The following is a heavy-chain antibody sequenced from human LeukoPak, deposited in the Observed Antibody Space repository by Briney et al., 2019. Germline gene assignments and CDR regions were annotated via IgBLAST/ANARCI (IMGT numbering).Heavy chain of an antibody. CDR3: ATEIAASGQNAFDY. CDR2: INPNGAGT. J-gene: IGHJ4*02. D-gene: IGHD6-13*01. V-gene: IGHV1-46*01. CDR1: GYTFITYY. Sequence: ASVRVPCKASGYTFITYYIHWVRQAPGQGREWMGLINPNGAGTKYAQKFQGRATMTRDTSTRTFYMEVSSPRYEGTPVYFSATEIAASGQNAFDYWGQGTLVTVSS.